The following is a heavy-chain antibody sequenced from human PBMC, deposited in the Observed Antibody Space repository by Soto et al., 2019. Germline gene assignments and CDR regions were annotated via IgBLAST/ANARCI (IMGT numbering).Heavy chain of an antibody. Sequence: EVQLVESGGGLVKPGGSLRLSCAASGFTFSNAWMNWVRQAPGKGLEWVGRIKSKTDGGTTDYAAPVKGRFTISSDDSKNTLYLQMNSLKTEDTAVYYCTTDLPYYDFWSGYYGLDYWGQGTLVTVSS. V-gene: IGHV3-15*07. D-gene: IGHD3-3*01. CDR2: IKSKTDGGTT. CDR3: TTDLPYYDFWSGYYGLDY. J-gene: IGHJ4*02. CDR1: GFTFSNAW.